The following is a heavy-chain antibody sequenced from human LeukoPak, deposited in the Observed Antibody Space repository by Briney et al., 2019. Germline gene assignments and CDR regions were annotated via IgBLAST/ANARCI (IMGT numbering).Heavy chain of an antibody. V-gene: IGHV4-39*01. D-gene: IGHD6-19*01. Sequence: PSETLSLTCTVSGGSISSSSYYWGWIRQPPGKGLEWIGSIYYSGSTYYNPSLKSRVTISVDTSKNQFSLKLSSVTAADTAVYYCGRWLYSSGWAIDYWGQGTLVTVSS. CDR3: GRWLYSSGWAIDY. CDR2: IYYSGST. J-gene: IGHJ4*02. CDR1: GGSISSSSYY.